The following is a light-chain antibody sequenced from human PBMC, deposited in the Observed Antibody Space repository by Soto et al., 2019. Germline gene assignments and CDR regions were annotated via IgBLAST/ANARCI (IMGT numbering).Light chain of an antibody. J-gene: IGKJ1*01. CDR2: DAS. V-gene: IGKV1-16*01. Sequence: DIHMTQSPSLLSASIGERVAATCRASQRIRSYLNWYQVKKGKAPKILIYDASSLPSGVPSRFRGSGSGTEFTLTISRLQPDDFETYYCQQYNSYPWTFGQGTKVDIK. CDR3: QQYNSYPWT. CDR1: QRIRSY.